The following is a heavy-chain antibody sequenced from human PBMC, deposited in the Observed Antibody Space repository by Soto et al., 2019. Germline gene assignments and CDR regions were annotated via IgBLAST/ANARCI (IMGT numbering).Heavy chain of an antibody. V-gene: IGHV4-4*07. D-gene: IGHD3-10*02. J-gene: IGHJ4*02. CDR2: IYSSGST. CDR1: GGSISYYH. Sequence: QVQLQESGPGLVKPSETLSLTCTVSGGSISYYHWSWIRQPAGKGLEWIGRIYSSGSTNYNPSLKSRVTMSVDTSKNQFSLELSSVTAADTAVYYCARARFGETLLFDYRVQGTLVTVSS. CDR3: ARARFGETLLFDY.